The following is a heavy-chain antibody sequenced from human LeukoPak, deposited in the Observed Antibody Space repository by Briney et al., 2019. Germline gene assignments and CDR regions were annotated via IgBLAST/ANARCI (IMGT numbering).Heavy chain of an antibody. CDR3: ARESPSGSYCYYCYYMDL. D-gene: IGHD1-26*01. Sequence: ASVKVSCKASGFTFSTSAVQWVRQARGQRLEWIGWIIVGTGQTNYAQSLQGRITITRDMSTSTAYMELSSLGSEDTAVYYCARESPSGSYCYYCYYMDLWGKGTTVTVSS. CDR2: IIVGTGQT. J-gene: IGHJ6*03. CDR1: GFTFSTSA. V-gene: IGHV1-58*01.